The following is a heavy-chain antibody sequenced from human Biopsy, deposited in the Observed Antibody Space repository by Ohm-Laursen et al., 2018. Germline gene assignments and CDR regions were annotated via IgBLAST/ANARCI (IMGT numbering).Heavy chain of an antibody. D-gene: IGHD1-26*01. J-gene: IGHJ4*02. CDR1: GYTFTSHD. CDR3: ARDALGGGSYRFFY. CDR2: IIPIFGTA. V-gene: IGHV1-69*01. Sequence: SSVKVSCKASGYTFTSHDINWVRQAPGQGLEWMGGIIPIFGTANYAQKFQGRVTITADESTSTAYMELSSLRSDDTAVYYCARDALGGGSYRFFYWGQGSLVTVSS.